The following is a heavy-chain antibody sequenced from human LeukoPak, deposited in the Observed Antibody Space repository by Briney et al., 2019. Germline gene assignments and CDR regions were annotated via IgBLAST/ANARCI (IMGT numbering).Heavy chain of an antibody. CDR1: GGSMSDYY. CDR2: FHTSGTT. D-gene: IGHD6-19*01. Sequence: PSETLSLTCTVSGGSMSDYYWSFIRQSAGTGLEWLGRFHTSGTTWYNPSLKSRVTLSVDTSKNQSSLKLSSVTAADTAVYYCARGSCLISSGCHTTPFDIWGQGTMVTVSS. CDR3: ARGSCLISSGCHTTPFDI. J-gene: IGHJ3*02. V-gene: IGHV4-4*07.